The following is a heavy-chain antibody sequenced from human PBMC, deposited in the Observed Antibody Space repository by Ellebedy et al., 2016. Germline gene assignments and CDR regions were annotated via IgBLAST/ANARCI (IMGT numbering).Heavy chain of an antibody. CDR1: GYSISSGYY. Sequence: SETLSLXXTVSGYSISSGYYWVWIRQPPGKGPEWIASIYRSGSTYYNPSLRSRVAMSVDMSNNQFSLKLSSVTAADTAVYYCARPLKVAAIYDGFDIWGQGTMVTVSS. J-gene: IGHJ3*02. CDR2: IYRSGST. V-gene: IGHV4-38-2*02. CDR3: ARPLKVAAIYDGFDI. D-gene: IGHD2-15*01.